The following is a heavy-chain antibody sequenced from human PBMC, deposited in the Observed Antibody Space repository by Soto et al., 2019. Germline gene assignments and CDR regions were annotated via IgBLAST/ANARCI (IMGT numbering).Heavy chain of an antibody. CDR3: VKGGLVYYYGMDV. V-gene: IGHV3-64D*06. D-gene: IGHD6-19*01. CDR2: INGNGGST. CDR1: GFTFSGRA. Sequence: PGGSLRLSCSAAGFTFSGRAMHWVRQAPGKGLDYVSGINGNGGSTYYADSVKGRFTISRDNSKNTLYLQMSSLRGEDTAVYYCVKGGLVYYYGMDVWGQGTTVTVSS. J-gene: IGHJ6*02.